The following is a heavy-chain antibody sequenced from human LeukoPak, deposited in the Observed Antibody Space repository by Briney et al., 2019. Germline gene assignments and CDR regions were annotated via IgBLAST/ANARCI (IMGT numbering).Heavy chain of an antibody. J-gene: IGHJ4*02. CDR3: ARASLRFLEWSPDY. CDR1: GFTFNNYG. D-gene: IGHD3-3*01. CDR2: IKQDGSEK. V-gene: IGHV3-7*01. Sequence: GGSLRLSCAASGFTFNNYGMHWVRQAPGKGLEWVANIKQDGSEKYYVDSVKGRFTISRDNAKNSLYLQMNSLRAEDTAVYYCARASLRFLEWSPDYWGQGTLVTVSS.